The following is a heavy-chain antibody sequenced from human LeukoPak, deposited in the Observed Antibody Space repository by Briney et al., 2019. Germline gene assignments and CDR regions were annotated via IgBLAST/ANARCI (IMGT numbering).Heavy chain of an antibody. Sequence: SETLSLTCIVSGDSIISYYWSWIRQPPGKGLEWIGYIYYNGTTNYNPPLKSRVTMSVDTSRTQFSLKLSSVTAADTAFYYCARLGRADSGYYVAYDIWGQGTMVTISS. J-gene: IGHJ3*02. CDR2: IYYNGTT. V-gene: IGHV4-59*08. CDR3: ARLGRADSGYYVAYDI. D-gene: IGHD3-22*01. CDR1: GDSIISYY.